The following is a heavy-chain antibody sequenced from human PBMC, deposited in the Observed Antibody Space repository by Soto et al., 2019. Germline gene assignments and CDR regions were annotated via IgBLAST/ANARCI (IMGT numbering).Heavy chain of an antibody. CDR1: GFIFSSYA. D-gene: IGHD6-25*01. J-gene: IGHJ4*02. CDR3: ARVGRLQAPDY. CDR2: ISYDGSNK. V-gene: IGHV3-30-3*01. Sequence: QVQLVESGGGVVQPGRSLRLSCAASGFIFSSYAMHWVRQAPGKGLEWVAVISYDGSNKYYEDSVKGRFTISIDNSKNTLYLQMNSLRGEDTAVYYCARVGRLQAPDYWGQGTLVTVSS.